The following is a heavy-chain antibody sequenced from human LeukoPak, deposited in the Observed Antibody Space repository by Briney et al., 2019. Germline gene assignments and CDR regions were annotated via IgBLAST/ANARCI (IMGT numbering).Heavy chain of an antibody. J-gene: IGHJ3*02. CDR3: ASSTGKDAFDI. Sequence: GGSLRLSCAASGFTFSSYSMNWVRQAPGKGLEWVSSISSSSSYIYYADSVKGRCTISRDNAKNSLYLQMNSLRAEDTAVYYCASSTGKDAFDIWGQGTMVTVSS. CDR1: GFTFSSYS. V-gene: IGHV3-21*01. CDR2: ISSSSSYI. D-gene: IGHD1-1*01.